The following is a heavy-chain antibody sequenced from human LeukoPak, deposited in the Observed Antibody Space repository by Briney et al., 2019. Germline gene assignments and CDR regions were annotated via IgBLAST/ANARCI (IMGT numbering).Heavy chain of an antibody. CDR3: ASTIFGVAPYFDY. V-gene: IGHV3-48*01. J-gene: IGHJ4*02. CDR1: GFTFSSYS. CDR2: ISSSSSTI. Sequence: PGGSLRLSCAASGFTFSSYSMNWVRQAPGKGLEWVSYISSSSSTIYYADSVKGRFTISRDNAKNSLCLQMNSLRAEDTAVYYCASTIFGVAPYFDYWGQGTLVTVSS. D-gene: IGHD3-3*01.